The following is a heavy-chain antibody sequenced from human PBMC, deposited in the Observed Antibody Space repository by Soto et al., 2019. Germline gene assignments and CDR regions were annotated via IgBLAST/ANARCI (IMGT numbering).Heavy chain of an antibody. CDR3: ARAPTSRFDY. CDR2: ISSDGIDR. Sequence: AGGSLRLSCAASGFTFRAYTMHWIRQAPGKGLEWVAVISSDGIDRYYADSVKGRFTISRDNPKNTVFLQMNGLRPEDTAVYYCARAPTSRFDYWGQGTLVTVSS. J-gene: IGHJ4*02. V-gene: IGHV3-30-3*01. CDR1: GFTFRAYT.